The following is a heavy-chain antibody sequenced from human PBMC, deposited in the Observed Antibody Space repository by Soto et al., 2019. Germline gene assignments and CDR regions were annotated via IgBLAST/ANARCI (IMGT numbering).Heavy chain of an antibody. J-gene: IGHJ5*02. CDR2: MNPDSGNT. Sequence: QVQLVQSGAEVKKPGASVKVSCKASGYTFTNYDIHWVRQATGQGLEWMGWMNPDSGNTGQSKQFQGRVTMTRDTSISTAYMESSSLRSEDTAVYYCARGRFRRTWFDPWGQGTPVTVSS. CDR3: ARGRFRRTWFDP. V-gene: IGHV1-8*01. CDR1: GYTFTNYD. D-gene: IGHD3-16*01.